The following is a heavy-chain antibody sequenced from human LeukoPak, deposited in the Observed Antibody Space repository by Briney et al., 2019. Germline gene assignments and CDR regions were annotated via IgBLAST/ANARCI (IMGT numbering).Heavy chain of an antibody. CDR1: HDSISSGRYY. CDR2: VSTSGTV. D-gene: IGHD6-13*01. CDR3: ARGLFRSWKWFDS. V-gene: IGHV4-61*02. J-gene: IGHJ5*01. Sequence: SQTLSLTCTVSHDSISSGRYYWTWIRQPAGKRLDYIGRVSTSGTVNYNPSLRSRVTISLDTSKNQFSLKMTSVTATDTAVYYCARGLFRSWKWFDSWGQGTLVTVSS.